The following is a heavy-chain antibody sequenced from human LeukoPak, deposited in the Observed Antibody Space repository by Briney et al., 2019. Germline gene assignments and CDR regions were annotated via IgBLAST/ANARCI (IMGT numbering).Heavy chain of an antibody. Sequence: SETLSLTCAVYGGSFSGYYWSWIRQSPGKGLECIGEINHSGSTSYNPSLKSRLIVSVDTSKNHFSLKLRSVTAADTAVYFCARGSDYTWGGWGQGTLVTVSS. J-gene: IGHJ4*01. V-gene: IGHV4-34*01. CDR1: GGSFSGYY. D-gene: IGHD3-10*01. CDR2: INHSGST. CDR3: ARGSDYTWGG.